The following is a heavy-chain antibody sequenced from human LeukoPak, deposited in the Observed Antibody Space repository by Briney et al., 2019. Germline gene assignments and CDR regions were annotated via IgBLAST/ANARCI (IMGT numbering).Heavy chain of an antibody. Sequence: PGGSLRLSCAASGFTFSSFAMTWVRQAPGKGLEWISAISATGGGTYYADAVKGRFTISRDNSMDTPYLQMNSLRVEDTAVYYCWKELGVPGWLDPWGQGTLVTVSS. CDR3: WKELGVPGWLDP. D-gene: IGHD3-10*01. CDR2: ISATGGGT. V-gene: IGHV3-23*01. J-gene: IGHJ5*02. CDR1: GFTFSSFA.